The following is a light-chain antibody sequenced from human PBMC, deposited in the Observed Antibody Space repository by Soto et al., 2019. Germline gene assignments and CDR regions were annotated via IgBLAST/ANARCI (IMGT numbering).Light chain of an antibody. CDR2: EAS. CDR1: QNIDNW. V-gene: IGKV1-12*01. J-gene: IGKJ4*01. Sequence: DIQMTQSPSSVSASVGDRVTITCRASQNIDNWLAWYQQKPGKAPHLLIYEASNLQSGVPSRFSGSGSGTDSTLTISSLQPEDFATYYCQQANNFPITFGGGTKVEIK. CDR3: QQANNFPIT.